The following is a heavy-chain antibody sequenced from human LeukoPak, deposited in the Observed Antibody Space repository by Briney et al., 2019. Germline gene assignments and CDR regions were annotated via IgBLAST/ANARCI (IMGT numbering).Heavy chain of an antibody. CDR1: GFTFSSYA. V-gene: IGHV3-23*01. D-gene: IGHD3-10*01. CDR3: ARNLLFGESIHY. CDR2: ISGRGGNT. J-gene: IGHJ4*02. Sequence: GGSLRLSCAASGFTFSSYAMSWVRQPPGKGLEWVSDISGRGGNTYYADSVKGRFTISRDNSKNTLYLQMNSLRAEDTAVYYCARNLLFGESIHYWGQGTLVTVSS.